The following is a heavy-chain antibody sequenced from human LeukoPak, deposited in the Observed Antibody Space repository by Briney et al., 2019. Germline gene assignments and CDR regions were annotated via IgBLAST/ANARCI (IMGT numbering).Heavy chain of an antibody. D-gene: IGHD5-24*01. V-gene: IGHV4-34*01. CDR2: INHSGST. CDR1: GGSFSGYY. J-gene: IGHJ4*02. CDR3: ASLTPRDGYNVEAFFDY. Sequence: KASETLSLTCAVYGGSFSGYYWSWIRQPPGKGLEWIGEINHSGSTNYNPSLKSRVTISVDTSKNQFSLKLSSVTAADTAVYYCASLTPRDGYNVEAFFDYWGQGTLVTVSS.